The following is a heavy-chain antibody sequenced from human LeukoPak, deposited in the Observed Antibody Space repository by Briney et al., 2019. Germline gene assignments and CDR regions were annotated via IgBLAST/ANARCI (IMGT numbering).Heavy chain of an antibody. D-gene: IGHD5-12*01. V-gene: IGHV4-34*01. CDR3: ARINVDIVATINFDY. J-gene: IGHJ4*02. CDR1: GGSFSGYY. CDR2: INHSGST. Sequence: SETLSLTCAVYGGSFSGYYWSWIRQPPGKGLEWIGEINHSGSTNYNPSLKSRVTISVDTSKNQFSLKLNSVTAADTAVYYCARINVDIVATINFDYWGQGTLVTVSS.